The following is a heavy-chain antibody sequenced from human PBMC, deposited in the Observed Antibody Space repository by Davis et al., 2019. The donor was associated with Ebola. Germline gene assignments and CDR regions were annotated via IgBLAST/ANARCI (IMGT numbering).Heavy chain of an antibody. V-gene: IGHV1-2*06. J-gene: IGHJ6*04. Sequence: ASVKVSCKASGYTFTGYYMHWVRQAPGQGLEWMGRINPNSGGTNYAQKFQGRATMTRDTSISTAYMELSRLRSDDTAVYYCARTGGMDNTIEYYYGMDVWGKGTTVTVSS. CDR1: GYTFTGYY. CDR2: INPNSGGT. D-gene: IGHD2-2*03. CDR3: ARTGGMDNTIEYYYGMDV.